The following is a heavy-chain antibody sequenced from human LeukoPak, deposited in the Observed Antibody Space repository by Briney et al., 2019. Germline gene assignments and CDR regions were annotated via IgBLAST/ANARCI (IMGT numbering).Heavy chain of an antibody. Sequence: GGSLRLSCAASGFTFSSYAMSWVRQAPGRGLEWVSAIRGSGGSTYYADSVKGRFTISRDNSKNALYLQMNSLRAEDTAVYYCGRDLDWGAFDHWGQGTLVTVSS. CDR1: GFTFSSYA. D-gene: IGHD3-9*01. J-gene: IGHJ4*02. CDR2: IRGSGGST. CDR3: GRDLDWGAFDH. V-gene: IGHV3-23*01.